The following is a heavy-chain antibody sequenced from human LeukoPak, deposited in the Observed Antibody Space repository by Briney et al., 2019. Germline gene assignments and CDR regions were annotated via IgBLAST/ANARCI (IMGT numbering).Heavy chain of an antibody. D-gene: IGHD4-17*01. V-gene: IGHV3-73*01. CDR2: IRSKAHGYAT. J-gene: IGHJ3*01. CDR3: TRLVVDYGDYMDPFDV. CDR1: GFTFSGSA. Sequence: QPGGSLRLSCAASGFTFSGSAMHCVRQASGKGLEWVGRIRSKAHGYATAYVASVQGRFTISRDDSKNTAYLQMNSLKTEDTAVYYCTRLVVDYGDYMDPFDVWGQGTMVTISS.